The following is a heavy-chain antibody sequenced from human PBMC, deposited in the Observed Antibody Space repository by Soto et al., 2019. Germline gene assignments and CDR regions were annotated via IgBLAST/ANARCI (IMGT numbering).Heavy chain of an antibody. D-gene: IGHD5-12*01. CDR2: ISYGGSNK. Sequence: PGGSLRLSCAASGFTFSSYGMHWVRQAPGKGLEWVAVISYGGSNKYYADSVKGRFTISRDNSKNTLYLQMNSLRAEDTAVYYCAKDSHVSSDYEWFVDYWGQGTLVTVSS. CDR1: GFTFSSYG. J-gene: IGHJ4*02. V-gene: IGHV3-30*18. CDR3: AKDSHVSSDYEWFVDY.